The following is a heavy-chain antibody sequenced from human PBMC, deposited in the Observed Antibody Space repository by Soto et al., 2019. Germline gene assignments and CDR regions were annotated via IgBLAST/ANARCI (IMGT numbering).Heavy chain of an antibody. Sequence: ASVKVSCKASGYTFTSYYMHWVRQAPGQGLEWMGIINPSGGSTSYAQKFQGRVTMTRDTSTSTVYMELSSLRSEDTAVYYCARDTTMIVVVTTAPYGMDVWGQGTTVTVSS. CDR3: ARDTTMIVVVTTAPYGMDV. CDR1: GYTFTSYY. J-gene: IGHJ6*02. CDR2: INPSGGST. D-gene: IGHD3-22*01. V-gene: IGHV1-46*01.